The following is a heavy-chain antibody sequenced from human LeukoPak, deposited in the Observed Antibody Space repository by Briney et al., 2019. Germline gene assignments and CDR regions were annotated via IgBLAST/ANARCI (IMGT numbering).Heavy chain of an antibody. V-gene: IGHV1-46*01. Sequence: ASVKVSCKASGYSFTSYYIHWVRQAPGQGLEWLGKINCSGGSTSYAQKFQGRVTMTRDTSTRTVYMELSSLRSEDTAVYYCARCYDNFDVALDIWSQGTMVTVSS. CDR1: GYSFTSYY. J-gene: IGHJ3*02. CDR3: ARCYDNFDVALDI. CDR2: INCSGGST. D-gene: IGHD3-9*01.